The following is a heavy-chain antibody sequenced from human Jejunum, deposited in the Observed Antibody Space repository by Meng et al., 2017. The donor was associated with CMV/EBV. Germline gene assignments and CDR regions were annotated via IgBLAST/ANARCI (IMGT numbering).Heavy chain of an antibody. CDR1: GYTFTTYG. V-gene: IGHV1-18*01. Sequence: QGQVVQSGAEVKKPGASVKVSCKTSGYTFTTYGISWVRQAPGQGLEWVGWSSTSNGNTHYAQKVQDRVTMTTDTSTSTAYMELRSLTSDDTAVYYCVRDFWSDFYAYWGQGTLVTVSS. J-gene: IGHJ4*02. CDR3: VRDFWSDFYAY. D-gene: IGHD3-3*01. CDR2: SSTSNGNT.